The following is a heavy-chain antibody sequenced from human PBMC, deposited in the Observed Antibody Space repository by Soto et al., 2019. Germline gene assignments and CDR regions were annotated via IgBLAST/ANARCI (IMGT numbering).Heavy chain of an antibody. D-gene: IGHD2-15*01. V-gene: IGHV4-31*03. CDR1: GGSISSGAYY. CDR3: ARGGGVVVAVYYFDY. Sequence: SETLSLTCTVSGGSISSGAYYWSWIRQHPGKGPEWIGYIYYSGSTYYNPSLKSRVTISVDTSKNQFSLKLSSVTAADTAVYYCARGGGVVVAVYYFDYWGQGTLVTVSS. CDR2: IYYSGST. J-gene: IGHJ4*02.